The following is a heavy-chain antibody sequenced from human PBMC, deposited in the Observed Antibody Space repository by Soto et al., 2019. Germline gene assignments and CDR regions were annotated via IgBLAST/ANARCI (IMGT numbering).Heavy chain of an antibody. Sequence: QVQLVQSGAEVKKPGSSVKVSCKASGGSFSSYAISWVRQAPGQGLEWMGGIIPIFGTANYAQKFQGRVTITADESTSTAYMELSSLRSEDTAVYYCARGSVRYYDSSGYYPNWIDPWGQGTLVTVSS. CDR1: GGSFSSYA. J-gene: IGHJ5*02. CDR2: IIPIFGTA. CDR3: ARGSVRYYDSSGYYPNWIDP. V-gene: IGHV1-69*01. D-gene: IGHD3-22*01.